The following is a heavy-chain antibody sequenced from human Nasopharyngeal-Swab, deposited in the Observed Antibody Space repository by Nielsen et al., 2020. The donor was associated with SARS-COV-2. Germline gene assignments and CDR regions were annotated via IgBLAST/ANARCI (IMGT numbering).Heavy chain of an antibody. CDR3: ARGFPADYYDSSGYFYGAFDI. D-gene: IGHD3-22*01. Sequence: SLKISCAASGFTFSSYAMHWVRQAPGKGLEWVAVISYDGSNKYYADSVKGRFTISRDNSKNTLYLQMNSLRAEDTAVYYCARGFPADYYDSSGYFYGAFDIWGQGTMVTVSS. CDR2: ISYDGSNK. J-gene: IGHJ3*02. CDR1: GFTFSSYA. V-gene: IGHV3-30*04.